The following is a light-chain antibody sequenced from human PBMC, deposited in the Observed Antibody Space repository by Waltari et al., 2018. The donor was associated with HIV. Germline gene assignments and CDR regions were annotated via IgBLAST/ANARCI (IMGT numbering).Light chain of an antibody. V-gene: IGLV3-10*01. CDR2: EDI. Sequence: SYELTQPPSVSVSPGQTARITCSGDTLPKKYANWYQQKSGQAPVLVIYEDIKRHSGIPERFSGSSSGTMAILTISGAQVEDGADYYCYSTESSGTHRVFGGGTKLTVL. CDR1: TLPKKY. CDR3: YSTESSGTHRV. J-gene: IGLJ3*02.